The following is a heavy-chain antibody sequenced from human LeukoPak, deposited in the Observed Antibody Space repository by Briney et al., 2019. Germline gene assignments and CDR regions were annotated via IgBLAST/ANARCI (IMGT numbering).Heavy chain of an antibody. Sequence: PGGSLRLSCAASGFTFSDYYMSWIRQAPGKGLEWVSYISSSGSTIYYADSVKGRFTISRDNAKNSLYLQMNSLRAEDTAVYYCARDRPEWLRFPRRYDLAMVPFHDYWGQGTLVTVSS. V-gene: IGHV3-11*01. CDR2: ISSSGSTI. D-gene: IGHD5-12*01. CDR3: ARDRPEWLRFPRRYDLAMVPFHDY. J-gene: IGHJ4*02. CDR1: GFTFSDYY.